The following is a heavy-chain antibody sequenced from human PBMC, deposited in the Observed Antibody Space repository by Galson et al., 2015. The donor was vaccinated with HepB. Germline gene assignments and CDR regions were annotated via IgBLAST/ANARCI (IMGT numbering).Heavy chain of an antibody. Sequence: SVKVSCKAFRGTFTHYAINWVRQAPGQGLEWVGGTIPTVETTYYAQKFQGRVTITADESTSTAFMDLSSLRSDDTAVYYCGRGEYNYGRNHYFFYYMDVWGNGTTVTVSS. D-gene: IGHD5-18*01. CDR2: TIPTVETT. J-gene: IGHJ6*03. V-gene: IGHV1-69*13. CDR3: GRGEYNYGRNHYFFYYMDV. CDR1: RGTFTHYA.